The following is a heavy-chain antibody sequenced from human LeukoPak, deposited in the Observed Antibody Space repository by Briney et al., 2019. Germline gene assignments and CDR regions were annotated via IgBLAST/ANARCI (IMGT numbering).Heavy chain of an antibody. V-gene: IGHV3-74*01. D-gene: IGHD6-19*01. CDR3: ARSSGWYNY. Sequence: GGSLRLSCAASGFTLSTYYMHWVRQAPGKGLVWVSRINADGSDTAYADSVRGRFTISRDNAKNTLYLQMNSLRAEDTAVYYCARSSGWYNYWGQGTLVTVSS. J-gene: IGHJ4*02. CDR2: INADGSDT. CDR1: GFTLSTYY.